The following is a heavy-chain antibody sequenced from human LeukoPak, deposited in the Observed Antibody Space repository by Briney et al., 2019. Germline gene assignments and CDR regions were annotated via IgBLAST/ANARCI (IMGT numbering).Heavy chain of an antibody. V-gene: IGHV3-23*01. CDR3: ARGRGGDYVPSRFDY. J-gene: IGHJ4*02. D-gene: IGHD4-17*01. CDR1: GFAFSGFA. Sequence: GGSLRLSCSASGFAFSGFAMGWVRQAPGKGLEWVSSISRSGGKTYYADSVEGPFTVSRDNSKNTLYLQMNSLRAEDTALYYCARGRGGDYVPSRFDYWGQGTLVTVSS. CDR2: ISRSGGKT.